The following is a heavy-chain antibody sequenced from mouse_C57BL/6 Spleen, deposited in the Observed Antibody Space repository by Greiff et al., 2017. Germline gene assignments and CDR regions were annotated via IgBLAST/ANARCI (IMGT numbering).Heavy chain of an antibody. D-gene: IGHD2-3*01. CDR2: IDPSDSYT. J-gene: IGHJ4*01. CDR3: ARGRGYDVYYVRSAMDC. Sequence: QVQLQQSGAELVMPGASVKLSCKASGYTFTSYWMHRVKQRPGQGLEWIGEIDPSDSYTNYNQKFKGKSTLTVDKSSCPASMQLSSLASEDSAVYYCARGRGYDVYYVRSAMDCWGQGTSVTVSS. CDR1: GYTFTSYW. V-gene: IGHV1-69*01.